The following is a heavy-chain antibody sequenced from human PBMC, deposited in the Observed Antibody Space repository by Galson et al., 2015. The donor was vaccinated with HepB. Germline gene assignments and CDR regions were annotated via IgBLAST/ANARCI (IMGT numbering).Heavy chain of an antibody. D-gene: IGHD3-22*01. J-gene: IGHJ4*02. V-gene: IGHV3-33*01. CDR3: ARDQDYYDSSAPPSY. Sequence: SLRLSCAASGFTFSSYGMHWVRQAPGKGLEWVAVIWYDGSNKYYADSVKGRFTISRDNSKNTLYLQMNSLRAEDTAVYYCARDQDYYDSSAPPSYWGQGTLVTVSS. CDR2: IWYDGSNK. CDR1: GFTFSSYG.